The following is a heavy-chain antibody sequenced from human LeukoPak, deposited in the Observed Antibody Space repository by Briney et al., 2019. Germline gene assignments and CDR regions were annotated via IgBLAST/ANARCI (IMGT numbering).Heavy chain of an antibody. J-gene: IGHJ5*02. CDR3: ARGFGVPAAIEEDNWFDP. D-gene: IGHD2-2*01. CDR2: IYYSGST. CDR1: GGSLSSGGYY. V-gene: IGHV4-31*03. Sequence: PSETQSLTCTVSGGSLSSGGYYWSWIRQHPGKGLEWIGYIYYSGSTYYNPSLKSRVTISVDTSKNQFSLKLSSVTAADTAVYYCARGFGVPAAIEEDNWFDPWGQGTLVTVSS.